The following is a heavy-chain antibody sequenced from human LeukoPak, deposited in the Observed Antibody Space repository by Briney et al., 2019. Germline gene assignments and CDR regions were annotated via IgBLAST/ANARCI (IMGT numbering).Heavy chain of an antibody. J-gene: IGHJ6*02. CDR3: ARRSDLDYYYYAMDV. D-gene: IGHD1-26*01. CDR2: IIPIFGTA. CDR1: GGTFKTYA. V-gene: IGHV1-69*13. Sequence: SVKVSCKASGGTFKTYAISWVRQAPGQGLEWMGGIIPIFGTANYAKKFQDRVMITADESTSTAYMELSSLRSEDTAIYYCARRSDLDYYYYAMDVWGQGTTVTVSS.